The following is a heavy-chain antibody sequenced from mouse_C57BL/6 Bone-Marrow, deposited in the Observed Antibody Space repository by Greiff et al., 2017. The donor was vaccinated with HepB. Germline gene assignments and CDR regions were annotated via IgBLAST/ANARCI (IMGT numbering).Heavy chain of an antibody. J-gene: IGHJ1*03. CDR1: DSEVFPIAY. Sequence: VQLQESGSELRSPGSSVKLSCKDFDSEVFPIAYMSWVRQKPGHGFEWIGGILPSIGRTIYGEKFEDKATLDADTLSNTAYLELNSLTSEDSAIYYCARSYYDGSRSWYFDVWGTGTTVTVSS. D-gene: IGHD1-1*01. CDR3: ARSYYDGSRSWYFDV. CDR2: ILPSIGRT. V-gene: IGHV15-2*01.